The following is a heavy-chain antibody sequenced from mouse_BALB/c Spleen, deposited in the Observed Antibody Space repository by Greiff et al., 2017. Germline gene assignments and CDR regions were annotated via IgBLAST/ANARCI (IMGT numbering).Heavy chain of an antibody. CDR2: ISTYYGDA. CDR3: ARTITTAHYAMDY. Sequence: QVQLQQSGAELVRPGVSVKISCKGSGYTFTDYAMHWVKQSHAKSLEWIGVISTYYGDASYNQKFKGKATMTVDKSSSTAYMELARLTSEDSAIYYCARTITTAHYAMDYWGQGTSVTVSS. CDR1: GYTFTDYA. J-gene: IGHJ4*01. D-gene: IGHD1-2*01. V-gene: IGHV1S137*01.